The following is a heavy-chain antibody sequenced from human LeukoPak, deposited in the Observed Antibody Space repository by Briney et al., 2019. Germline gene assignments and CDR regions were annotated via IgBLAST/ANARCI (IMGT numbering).Heavy chain of an antibody. V-gene: IGHV4-39*01. Sequence: PSETLSLTCTVSGGSISSSSYYWGWIRQPPGKGLEWIASIYYSGITYYNTSLKSRVTISVDTSKNQFSLKLSSVTAADTAVYYCSRELKTLYDILTGHYKGVAYFDYWGQGTLVTVSS. CDR1: GGSISSSSYY. CDR3: SRELKTLYDILTGHYKGVAYFDY. J-gene: IGHJ4*02. D-gene: IGHD3-9*01. CDR2: IYYSGIT.